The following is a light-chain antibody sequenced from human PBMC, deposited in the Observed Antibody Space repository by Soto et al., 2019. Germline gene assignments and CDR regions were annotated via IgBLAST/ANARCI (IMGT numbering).Light chain of an antibody. CDR3: QQRSNWPRLT. CDR1: QSVSSS. CDR2: DAS. J-gene: IGKJ4*01. Sequence: EIVLTQSPATLSLSPGERATLSCRASQSVSSSLVWYQQKPGQAPRLLISDASNRATGIPARFSGSGSGTDFTLTISSLEPEDFAVYYCQQRSNWPRLTFGGGTKVEIK. V-gene: IGKV3-11*01.